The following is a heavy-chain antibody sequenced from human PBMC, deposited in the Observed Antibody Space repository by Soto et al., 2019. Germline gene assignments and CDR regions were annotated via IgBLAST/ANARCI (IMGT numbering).Heavy chain of an antibody. CDR2: IIPIFGTA. Sequence: SVKVSCKASGGTFSSYAISWVRQAPGQGLEWMGGIIPIFGTANYAQKFQGRVTITADESTSTAYMELSSLRSEDTAVYYCARDPIMAAAAREGYYYYGMDVWGQGTTVTVS. CDR1: GGTFSSYA. J-gene: IGHJ6*02. CDR3: ARDPIMAAAAREGYYYYGMDV. D-gene: IGHD6-13*01. V-gene: IGHV1-69*13.